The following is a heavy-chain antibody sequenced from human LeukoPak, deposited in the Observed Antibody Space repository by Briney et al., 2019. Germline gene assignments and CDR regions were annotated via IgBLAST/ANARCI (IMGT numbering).Heavy chain of an antibody. Sequence: GGSLRLSCAASGLTFSSYTMNWVRQAPGKGLEWVSSISSSSSYMYYADSVKGRFTISRDNAKNSLYLQMNSLRAEDTAVYYCARASDTLRGIMSYFDYWGQGTLVTVSS. CDR2: ISSSSSYM. J-gene: IGHJ4*02. V-gene: IGHV3-21*06. CDR1: GLTFSSYT. CDR3: ARASDTLRGIMSYFDY. D-gene: IGHD3-10*01.